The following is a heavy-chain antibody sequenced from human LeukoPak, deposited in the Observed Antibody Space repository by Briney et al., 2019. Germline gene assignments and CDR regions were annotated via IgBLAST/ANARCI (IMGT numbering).Heavy chain of an antibody. CDR1: GYTFTGYY. D-gene: IGHD6-19*01. Sequence: ASVKVSCKASGYTFTGYYMHWVRQAPGQGLEWMGWINPNSGNTGYAQKFQGRVTITRNTSISTAYMELSSLRSEDTAVYYCARRRIVAGRNWFDPWGQGTLVTVSS. V-gene: IGHV1-8*03. CDR3: ARRRIVAGRNWFDP. J-gene: IGHJ5*02. CDR2: INPNSGNT.